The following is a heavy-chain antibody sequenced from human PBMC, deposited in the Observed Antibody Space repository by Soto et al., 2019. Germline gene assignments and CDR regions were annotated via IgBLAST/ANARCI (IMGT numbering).Heavy chain of an antibody. CDR2: IYPGDSDT. Sequence: ESLKVSINGSGYSFASYWIGSVRQMPGKGLEWMGIIYPGDSDTRYSPSFQGQVTISADKSISTAYLQWSSLKASDTDMYYCARQGYYYGPYWGQGTPVTVSS. CDR3: ARQGYYYGPY. D-gene: IGHD3-10*01. V-gene: IGHV5-51*01. CDR1: GYSFASYW. J-gene: IGHJ4*02.